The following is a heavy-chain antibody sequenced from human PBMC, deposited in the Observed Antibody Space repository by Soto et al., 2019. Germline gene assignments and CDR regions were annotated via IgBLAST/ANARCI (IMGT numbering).Heavy chain of an antibody. J-gene: IGHJ3*02. CDR2: ISGSGGST. CDR3: ASSSWYDAFDI. V-gene: IGHV3-23*01. CDR1: GFTFSSYA. Sequence: GGSLRLSCAASGFTFSSYAMSWVRQTPGKGLEWVSAISGSGGSTYYADSVKGRFTISRDNSKNTLYLQMNSLRVEDTAVYYCASSSWYDAFDIWGQGTMVTVSS. D-gene: IGHD6-13*01.